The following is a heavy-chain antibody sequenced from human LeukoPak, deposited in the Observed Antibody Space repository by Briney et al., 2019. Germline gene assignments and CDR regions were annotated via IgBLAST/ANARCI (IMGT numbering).Heavy chain of an antibody. CDR2: ISSSSSTI. Sequence: GGSLRLSCAASGFTFSSYSMNWVRQAPGKGLEWVSSISSSSSTIYYADSVKGRFTISRDNAKNSLYLQMNSLRAEDTAVYYCARVDYDFWSGSFYYMDVWGKGTTVTVSS. D-gene: IGHD3-3*01. V-gene: IGHV3-48*04. CDR3: ARVDYDFWSGSFYYMDV. J-gene: IGHJ6*03. CDR1: GFTFSSYS.